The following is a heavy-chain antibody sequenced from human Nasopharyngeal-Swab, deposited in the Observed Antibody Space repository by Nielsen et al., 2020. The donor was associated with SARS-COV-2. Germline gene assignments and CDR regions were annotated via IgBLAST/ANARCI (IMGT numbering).Heavy chain of an antibody. Sequence: WVRQAPGQGLEWMGWINTNTGNPTYAQGFTGRFVFSLDTSVSTAYLQISSLKAEDTAVYYCARAFVSSWPYYYYYGMDVWGQRTTVTVSS. CDR2: INTNTGNP. D-gene: IGHD6-13*01. V-gene: IGHV7-4-1*02. CDR3: ARAFVSSWPYYYYYGMDV. J-gene: IGHJ6*02.